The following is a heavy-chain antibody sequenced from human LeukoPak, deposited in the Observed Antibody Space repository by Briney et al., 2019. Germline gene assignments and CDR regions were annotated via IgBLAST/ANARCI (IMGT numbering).Heavy chain of an antibody. V-gene: IGHV3-30*18. CDR1: GFTFSSYA. CDR2: VSYDGINK. Sequence: GRSLRLSCAASGFTFSSYAMHWVRQAPGKGLEWVAVVSYDGINKYYGDSVKGRFTISRDNSKNTLYLQMNSLRAEDTAVYYCAKDRTSYYDFWSGYYPGGFDYWGQGTLVTVSS. CDR3: AKDRTSYYDFWSGYYPGGFDY. D-gene: IGHD3-3*01. J-gene: IGHJ4*02.